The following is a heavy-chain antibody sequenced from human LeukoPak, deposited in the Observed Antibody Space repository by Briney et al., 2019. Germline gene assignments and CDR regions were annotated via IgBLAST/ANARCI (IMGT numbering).Heavy chain of an antibody. V-gene: IGHV1-8*02. CDR1: GYTFTSYY. D-gene: IGHD2-15*01. J-gene: IGHJ4*02. CDR3: ARAGGYCGRISCPYYFDY. Sequence: ASVKVSCKASGYTFTSYYMHWVRQATGQGLEWMGWMNPNSGNTGYAQKFQGRVTMTRNTSISTAYMELCSLRSEDTAVYYCARAGGYCGRISCPYYFDYWGQGSLVAVSS. CDR2: MNPNSGNT.